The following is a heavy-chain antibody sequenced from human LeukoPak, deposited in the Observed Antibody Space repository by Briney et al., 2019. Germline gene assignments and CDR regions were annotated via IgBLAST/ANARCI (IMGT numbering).Heavy chain of an antibody. V-gene: IGHV3-7*01. CDR3: ARLFGAVTTFDY. Sequence: GGSLRLSCAASGFSFSSSYMSWVRQAPGKGLEWMATLWPDGGVKRYVDSVRDRFTISRDNAKNSLYLQMNSLGAEDTAVYYCARLFGAVTTFDYWGQGALVTVSS. J-gene: IGHJ4*02. CDR2: LWPDGGVK. CDR1: GFSFSSSY. D-gene: IGHD4-17*01.